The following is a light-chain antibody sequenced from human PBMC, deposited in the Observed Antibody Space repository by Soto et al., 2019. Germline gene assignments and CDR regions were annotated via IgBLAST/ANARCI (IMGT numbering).Light chain of an antibody. Sequence: DSQMTQSHSTLSASVGDRVTITCRASQSISSWLAWYQQKPGKAPKLLIFAASTLVRGVPSRFSGRGSGTEFTLTISSLQADDYATFYCQQYHTDWTFGQGTMVDI. V-gene: IGKV1-5*01. CDR2: AAS. CDR1: QSISSW. CDR3: QQYHTDWT. J-gene: IGKJ1*01.